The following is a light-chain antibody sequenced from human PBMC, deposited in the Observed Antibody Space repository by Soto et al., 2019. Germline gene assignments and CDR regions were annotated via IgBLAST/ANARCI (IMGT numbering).Light chain of an antibody. CDR1: SRDVGAFNY. V-gene: IGLV2-14*01. J-gene: IGLJ3*02. CDR2: EVN. CDR3: SSYTTSGTYVL. Sequence: QSVLTQPASVSGSPGQSITIYCTGTSRDVGAFNYVSWYQQHPDKAPKLLISEVNNRPSGVSHRFSGSKSGNTASLTISGLQPADEADYYCSSYTTSGTYVLFGGGTKVTVL.